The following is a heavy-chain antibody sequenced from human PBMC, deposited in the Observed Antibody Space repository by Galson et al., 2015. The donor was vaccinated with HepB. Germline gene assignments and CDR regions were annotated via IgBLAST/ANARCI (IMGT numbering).Heavy chain of an antibody. V-gene: IGHV3-11*06. Sequence: SLRLSCAASGFTFSDYYMNWVRQAPGKGLEWVSYVTGTGTYTNYVASVNGRFTISRDNGKNILYLQMNGLRVEDTAVYYCAREGRASTFGYARYYGMDLWGQGTTVTVSS. D-gene: IGHD5-18*01. CDR1: GFTFSDYY. CDR2: VTGTGTYT. J-gene: IGHJ6*02. CDR3: AREGRASTFGYARYYGMDL.